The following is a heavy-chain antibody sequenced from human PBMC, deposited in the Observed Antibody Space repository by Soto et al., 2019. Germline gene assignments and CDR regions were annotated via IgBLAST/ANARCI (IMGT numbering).Heavy chain of an antibody. CDR1: GGSFSGYY. V-gene: IGHV4-34*01. D-gene: IGHD3-10*01. CDR2: INHSGST. Sequence: PSETLSLTCAVYGGSFSGYYWSWIRQPPGKGLEWIGEINHSGSTNYNPSLKSRVTISVDTSKNQFSLKLSSVTAADAAVYYCARARSGYGSGTSLGRYWFDPWGQGTLVTVSS. J-gene: IGHJ5*02. CDR3: ARARSGYGSGTSLGRYWFDP.